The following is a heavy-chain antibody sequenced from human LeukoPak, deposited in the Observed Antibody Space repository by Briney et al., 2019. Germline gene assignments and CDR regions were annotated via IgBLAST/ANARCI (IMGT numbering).Heavy chain of an antibody. CDR2: IYSGGDT. D-gene: IGHD3-22*01. CDR1: GFTVSSNF. V-gene: IGHV3-66*01. Sequence: PGGSLGLSCAASGFTVSSNFMTWVRQAPGKGLEWVSVIYSGGDTKYADSVKGRFTISRDNSKNTLYLQMNSLRAEDTAVYYCARDHGYYDSSGYHWGAFDIWGQGTRVTVSS. CDR3: ARDHGYYDSSGYHWGAFDI. J-gene: IGHJ3*02.